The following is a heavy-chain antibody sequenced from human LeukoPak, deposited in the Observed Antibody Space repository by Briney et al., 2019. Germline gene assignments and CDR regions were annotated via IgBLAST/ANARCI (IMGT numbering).Heavy chain of an antibody. CDR1: GFTFSSYA. CDR2: ISYDGSNK. D-gene: IGHD4-17*01. CDR3: ARPTTVTTVFDP. V-gene: IGHV3-30*04. Sequence: GGSLRLSCAASGFTFSSYAMHWVRQAPGQGLEWVAVISYDGSNKYYADSVKGRFTISRDNSKNTLYLQMNSLRAEDTAVYYCARPTTVTTVFDPWGQGTLVTVSS. J-gene: IGHJ5*02.